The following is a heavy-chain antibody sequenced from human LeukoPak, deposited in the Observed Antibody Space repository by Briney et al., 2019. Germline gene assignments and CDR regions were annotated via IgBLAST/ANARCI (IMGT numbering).Heavy chain of an antibody. V-gene: IGHV3-30*18. CDR1: GFTFSSYG. CDR2: IPYDGSNK. CDR3: AKDGSGSPPYYFDY. D-gene: IGHD1-26*01. Sequence: GGSLRLTCAASGFTFSSYGMHWVRQAPGKGLEWVAVIPYDGSNKYYADSVKGRFTISRDNSKNTLYLQMNSLRAEDTAVYYCAKDGSGSPPYYFDYWGQGTLVTVSS. J-gene: IGHJ4*02.